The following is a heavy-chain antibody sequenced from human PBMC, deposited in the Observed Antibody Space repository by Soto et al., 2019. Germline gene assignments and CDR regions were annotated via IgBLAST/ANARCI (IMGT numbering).Heavy chain of an antibody. D-gene: IGHD2-2*01. CDR1: GFTFSDYY. CDR3: ARDGGEVIPAAIGGGYGMDV. V-gene: IGHV3-11*06. J-gene: IGHJ6*02. CDR2: ISGSNIYT. Sequence: GGSLRLSCAASGFTFSDYYMSWIRQAPGKGLEWISYISGSNIYTNYADSVKGRFTISRDNANNSLYLQMDSLRVGDTAVYYCARDGGEVIPAAIGGGYGMDVWGQGTTVTVSS.